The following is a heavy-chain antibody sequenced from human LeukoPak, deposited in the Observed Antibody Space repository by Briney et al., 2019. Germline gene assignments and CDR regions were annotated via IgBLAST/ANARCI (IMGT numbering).Heavy chain of an antibody. J-gene: IGHJ6*02. CDR1: GFTFSSYA. CDR3: ARDLLAVAGTKSNGMDV. CDR2: ISGSGGST. Sequence: LTGGSLRLSCAASGFTFSSYAMSWVRQAPGKGLEWVSAISGSGGSTYYADSVKGRFTISRDNSKNTLYLQMNSLRAEDTAVYYCARDLLAVAGTKSNGMDVWGQGTTVTVSS. V-gene: IGHV3-23*01. D-gene: IGHD6-19*01.